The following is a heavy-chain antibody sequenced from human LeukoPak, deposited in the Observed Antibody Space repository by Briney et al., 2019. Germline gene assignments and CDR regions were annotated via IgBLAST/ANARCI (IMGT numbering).Heavy chain of an antibody. CDR2: ISAYNGNT. J-gene: IGHJ4*02. D-gene: IGHD3-10*01. CDR3: ARVTMVRGVIIGNDDY. Sequence: ASVKVSCKASGYTFTSCGISWVRQAPGQGLEWMGWISAYNGNTNYAQKLQGRVTMTTDTSTGTAYMELRSLRSDDTAVYYCARVTMVRGVIIGNDDYWGQGTLVTVSS. V-gene: IGHV1-18*01. CDR1: GYTFTSCG.